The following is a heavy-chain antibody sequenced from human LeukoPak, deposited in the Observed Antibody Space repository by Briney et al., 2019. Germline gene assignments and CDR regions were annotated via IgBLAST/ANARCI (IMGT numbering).Heavy chain of an antibody. CDR1: GFTFSSYE. J-gene: IGHJ4*02. D-gene: IGHD6-13*01. CDR2: ISSSGSTI. V-gene: IGHV3-48*03. Sequence: GGSLRLSCAASGFTFSSYEMNWVRQAPGKGLEWVSYISSSGSTIYYADSVKGRFTISRDNAKNSLYPQMNSLRAEDTAVYYCARDQSSWFDYWGQGTLVTVSS. CDR3: ARDQSSWFDY.